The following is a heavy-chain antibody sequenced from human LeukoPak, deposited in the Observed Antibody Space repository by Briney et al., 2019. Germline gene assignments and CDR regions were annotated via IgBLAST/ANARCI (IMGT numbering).Heavy chain of an antibody. CDR2: MNPNSGNT. CDR3: ARGRNKNYDFWSGYYMSYYYGMDV. V-gene: IGHV1-8*01. J-gene: IGHJ6*02. D-gene: IGHD3-3*01. CDR1: GYTFTSYD. Sequence: ASMKVSCKASGYTFTSYDINWVRQATGQGPEWMGWMNPNSGNTGYAQKFQGRVTMTRNTSISTAYMELSSLRSEDTAVYYCARGRNKNYDFWSGYYMSYYYGMDVWGQGTTVTVSS.